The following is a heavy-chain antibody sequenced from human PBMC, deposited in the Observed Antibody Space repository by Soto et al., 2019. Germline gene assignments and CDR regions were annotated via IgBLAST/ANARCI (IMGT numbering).Heavy chain of an antibody. CDR1: GGSVNNANYS. Sequence: QVRLEESGPGLVKPSETLSLICSVSGGSVNNANYSWNWIRHHPENGLEWIGYIYYSGSTRYNPSFKTRATLSIETTKDQFSLRLNSVTVADTAVYFCARDADYGGSRGGMDVWGRGTTVTVSS. CDR3: ARDADYGGSRGGMDV. CDR2: IYYSGST. D-gene: IGHD4-17*01. J-gene: IGHJ6*02. V-gene: IGHV4-31*03.